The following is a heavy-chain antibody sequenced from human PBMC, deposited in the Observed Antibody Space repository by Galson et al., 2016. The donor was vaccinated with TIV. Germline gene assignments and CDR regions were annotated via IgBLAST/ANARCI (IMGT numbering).Heavy chain of an antibody. J-gene: IGHJ6*02. D-gene: IGHD2-21*01. Sequence: SLRLSCAASGLTVSSNYMTWVRQAPGKGLEWVSLLSAGGTTSYADSVRGRFTFSRDDSKNTVHLQMDSLRPEDTAVYYCARDRRHCGNECYLYYYYGMDVWGQGTTVTVSS. CDR3: ARDRRHCGNECYLYYYYGMDV. CDR2: LSAGGTT. V-gene: IGHV3-66*02. CDR1: GLTVSSNY.